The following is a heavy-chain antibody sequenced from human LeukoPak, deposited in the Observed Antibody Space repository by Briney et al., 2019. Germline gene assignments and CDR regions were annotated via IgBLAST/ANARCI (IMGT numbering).Heavy chain of an antibody. D-gene: IGHD3-22*01. V-gene: IGHV1-18*01. CDR2: ISAYNGNT. CDR1: GYTFTSYG. CDR3: ARDRRSNTMIVALSAFDI. J-gene: IGHJ3*02. Sequence: GASVKVSRKASGYTFTSYGISWVRQAPGQGLEWMGWISAYNGNTNYAQKLQGRVTMTTDTSTSTAYMELRSLRSDDTAVYYCARDRRSNTMIVALSAFDIWGQGTMVTVSS.